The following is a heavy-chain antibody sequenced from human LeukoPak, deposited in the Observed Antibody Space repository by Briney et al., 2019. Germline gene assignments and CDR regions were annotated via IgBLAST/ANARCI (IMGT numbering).Heavy chain of an antibody. D-gene: IGHD3-3*01. CDR2: IWYDGSNK. CDR1: GFTFSSYG. J-gene: IGHJ4*02. Sequence: PGGSLRLSCAASGFTFSSYGMHWVRQAPGKGLEWVAVIWYDGSNKYYADSVKGRFTISRDNSKNTLYLQMNSLRAEDTAVYYCAKRYDFWSGSPVDYWGQGTLVTVSS. CDR3: AKRYDFWSGSPVDY. V-gene: IGHV3-30*02.